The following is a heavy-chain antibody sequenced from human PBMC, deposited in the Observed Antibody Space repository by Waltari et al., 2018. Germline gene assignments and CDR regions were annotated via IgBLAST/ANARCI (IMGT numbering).Heavy chain of an antibody. CDR1: GFTLRSYA. V-gene: IGHV3-30*04. CDR2: ISYDGSNK. J-gene: IGHJ6*02. CDR3: AREYSSSWYFYYYGMDV. Sequence: QVQLVESGGGGVQPGRSLRLSCAASGFTLRSYAMHWVRQAPGKGVEWVAVISYDGSNKYYADSVKGRFTISRDNSKNTLYLQMNSLRAEDTAVYYCAREYSSSWYFYYYGMDVWGQGTTVTVSS. D-gene: IGHD6-13*01.